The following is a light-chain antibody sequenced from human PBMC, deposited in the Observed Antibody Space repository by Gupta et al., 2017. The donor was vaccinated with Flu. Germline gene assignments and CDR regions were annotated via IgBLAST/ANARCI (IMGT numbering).Light chain of an antibody. V-gene: IGLV6-57*01. CDR1: SGSIASND. J-gene: IGLJ1*01. CDR2: EDN. Sequence: VTSSCTRSSGSIASNDVQWYQQRPGSSHTNVIYEDNQRPSGVPDRFSGSIDSSSNSTSLTSSGLKTEDEADYYCKSYDSSTFYVFGTGTKVTVL. CDR3: KSYDSSTFYV.